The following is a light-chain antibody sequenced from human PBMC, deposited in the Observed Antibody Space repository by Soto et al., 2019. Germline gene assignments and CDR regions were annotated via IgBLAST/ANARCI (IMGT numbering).Light chain of an antibody. CDR2: DVT. Sequence: QSALTQPASVSGSPGQSITISCTGTSSDVGGYNFVSWYQQHPGKVPKLLIYDVTSRPSGVSDRFSGSKSGNTASLTISGLQTEDEGDYYCSSYTRSSTHVFGSGTKLTFL. V-gene: IGLV2-14*03. CDR1: SSDVGGYNF. J-gene: IGLJ1*01. CDR3: SSYTRSSTHV.